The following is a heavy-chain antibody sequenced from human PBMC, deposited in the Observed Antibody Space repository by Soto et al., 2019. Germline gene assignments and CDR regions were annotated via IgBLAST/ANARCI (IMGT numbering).Heavy chain of an antibody. D-gene: IGHD2-8*01. CDR2: INPNSGGT. J-gene: IGHJ6*02. Sequence: ASVKVSCKASGYTFTGYYMHWVRQAPGQGLEWMGWINPNSGGTNYAQKFQGWVTMTRDRSISTVYMELTRLRSDDTAVYFCARGHSTDCSNGVCSLFYNHEMDVWGQGTTVTVSS. CDR1: GYTFTGYY. V-gene: IGHV1-2*04. CDR3: ARGHSTDCSNGVCSLFYNHEMDV.